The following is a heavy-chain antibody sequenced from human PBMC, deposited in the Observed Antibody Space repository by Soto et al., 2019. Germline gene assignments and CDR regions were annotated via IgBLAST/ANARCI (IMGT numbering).Heavy chain of an antibody. CDR1: GGSFRGYY. J-gene: IGHJ6*02. D-gene: IGHD3-3*01. CDR3: ARNGSYYDFWSGYYFGGGMDV. V-gene: IGHV4-34*01. Sequence: QVQLQQWGAGLLKPSETLSLTCAVYGGSFRGYYWSWIRQPPGKGLEWIGEINHSGSTNYNPSLKSRVTISVDTAKNQFSLKLSSVTAADTAVYYCARNGSYYDFWSGYYFGGGMDVWGQGTTVTVSS. CDR2: INHSGST.